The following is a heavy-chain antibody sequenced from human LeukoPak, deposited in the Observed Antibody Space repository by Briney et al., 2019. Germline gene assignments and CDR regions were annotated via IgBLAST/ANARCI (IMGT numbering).Heavy chain of an antibody. D-gene: IGHD3-3*01. J-gene: IGHJ5*02. CDR2: INPNSGGT. CDR3: ARDKNGIFGVAISNWFDP. V-gene: IGHV1-2*02. Sequence: ASVKVSCKASGYTFTGYYMHWVRQAPGQGLEWMGWINPNSGGTNYAQKFQGRVTMTRDTSISTAYMELSRLRSDDTAVYYCARDKNGIFGVAISNWFDPWGQGTLVTVSS. CDR1: GYTFTGYY.